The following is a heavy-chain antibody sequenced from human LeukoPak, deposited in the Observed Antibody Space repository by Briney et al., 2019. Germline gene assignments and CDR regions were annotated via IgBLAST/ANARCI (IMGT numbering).Heavy chain of an antibody. J-gene: IGHJ3*02. CDR3: ARRANSGFDAFDI. V-gene: IGHV4-59*01. CDR2: VYQTGDT. D-gene: IGHD3-22*01. CDR1: GGSMNNYY. Sequence: SETLSLTCTVSGGSMNNYYWSWFRRPPGKGLEWIAYVYQTGDTRYNPSLKSRVSISLDTSKNQFSLKLSSVTAADTAVYYCARRANSGFDAFDIWGQGTMVTVSS.